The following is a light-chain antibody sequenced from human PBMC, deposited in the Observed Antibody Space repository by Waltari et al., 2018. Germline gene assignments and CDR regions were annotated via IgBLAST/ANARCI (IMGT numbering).Light chain of an antibody. V-gene: IGKV2-30*02. CDR2: KVS. CDR3: MQGTQWPYT. J-gene: IGKJ2*01. Sequence: DVVMTQSPLSLPVTLGQPASISCRSSQSLVHSDGNTYLSWFQQRPGQSPRRLTYKVSNRDSGVPDRVSGRGSGTDFTLKISRVEAEDVGVYYCMQGTQWPYTFGQGTKLEIK. CDR1: QSLVHSDGNTY.